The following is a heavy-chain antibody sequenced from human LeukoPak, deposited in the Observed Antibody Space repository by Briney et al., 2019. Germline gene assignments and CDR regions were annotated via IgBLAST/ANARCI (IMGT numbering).Heavy chain of an antibody. CDR2: INPSGGST. CDR1: GYTFTSYC. J-gene: IGHJ3*02. D-gene: IGHD3-10*01. CDR3: ARVVNYYGSGSSLSDAFDI. V-gene: IGHV1-46*01. Sequence: ASVKVSCKASGYTFTSYCMHWVRQAPGQGLEWMGIINPSGGSTSYAQKFQGRVTMTRDTSTSTVYMELSSLRSEDTAVYYCARVVNYYGSGSSLSDAFDIWGQGTMVTVSS.